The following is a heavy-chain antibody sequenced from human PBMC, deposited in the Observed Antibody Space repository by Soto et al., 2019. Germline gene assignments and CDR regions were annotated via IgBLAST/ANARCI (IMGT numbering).Heavy chain of an antibody. CDR2: IYYSGST. V-gene: IGHV4-31*03. D-gene: IGHD5-18*01. J-gene: IGHJ6*02. Sequence: SETLSLTCTVSGGSIRSGGYYWSWVRQSPRRGLEWIGNIYYSGSTYYNPSLKSRLTISVDTSKNQFSLNLSSVTAADTAVYYCARDRLMATAGTARHYFGLDVWGQGTTVT. CDR3: ARDRLMATAGTARHYFGLDV. CDR1: GGSIRSGGYY.